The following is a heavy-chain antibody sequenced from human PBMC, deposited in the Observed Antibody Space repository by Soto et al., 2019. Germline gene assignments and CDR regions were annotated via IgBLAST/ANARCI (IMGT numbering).Heavy chain of an antibody. CDR3: ARMASACTLNWCDP. CDR2: MNPGSGKT. J-gene: IGHJ5*02. Sequence: QVQLVQSGAEVKEPGASVRVSCKASGYTFISYDFSWVRQATGQGLEWMGWMNPGSGKTGYANKFQGRFTMSRDASPRTPPPELSSLTSEDTAVYYCARMASACTLNWCDPWGEGTLVTVSS. D-gene: IGHD6-13*01. V-gene: IGHV1-8*02. CDR1: GYTFISYD.